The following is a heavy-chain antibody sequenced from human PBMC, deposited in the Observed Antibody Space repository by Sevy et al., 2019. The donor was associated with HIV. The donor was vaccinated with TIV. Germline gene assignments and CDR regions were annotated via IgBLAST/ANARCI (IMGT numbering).Heavy chain of an antibody. CDR3: ARDSDFWSGSSTFTY. CDR1: GYTFTVYY. V-gene: IGHV1-2*02. J-gene: IGHJ4*02. Sequence: ASVKVSCKASGYTFTVYYLNWVRQAPGQGLEWMGWINPNSGGTKYAQKFEGRVTMTTDTSISTPYMELSSLGSDDTAVYYCARDSDFWSGSSTFTYWGQGTLVTVSS. CDR2: INPNSGGT. D-gene: IGHD3-3*01.